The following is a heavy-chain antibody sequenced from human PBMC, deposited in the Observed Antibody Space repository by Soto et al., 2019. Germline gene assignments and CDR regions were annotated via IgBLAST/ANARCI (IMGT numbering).Heavy chain of an antibody. CDR1: GYSFSSHA. CDR2: IIPVFGTP. CDR3: ARGGALSTSWYWGDGLDS. Sequence: QVQLEQSGSEEKKSGSSVKVSCKASGYSFSSHAITCVRQAPGQGLAWMGGIIPVFGTPSYAQKFQGRVTISAYKSTNTSYLELRSLRSEDTAVYYCARGGALSTSWYWGDGLDSWGQGTQVTVSS. V-gene: IGHV1-69*06. D-gene: IGHD3-16*01. J-gene: IGHJ4*02.